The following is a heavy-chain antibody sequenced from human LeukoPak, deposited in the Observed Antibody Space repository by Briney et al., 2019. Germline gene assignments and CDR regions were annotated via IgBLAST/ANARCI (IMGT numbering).Heavy chain of an antibody. J-gene: IGHJ6*02. Sequence: GASVKVSSKVSGYTLTELSLHRVRHAPGKGLEWMGRFDPEDGETIYARKFQGRVTMTEDTSTDTAYMELSSLRSEDTAVYFCAVSLTTGGYYGMDVWGQGTTVTVFS. D-gene: IGHD1-1*01. CDR2: FDPEDGET. CDR3: AVSLTTGGYYGMDV. V-gene: IGHV1-24*01. CDR1: GYTLTELS.